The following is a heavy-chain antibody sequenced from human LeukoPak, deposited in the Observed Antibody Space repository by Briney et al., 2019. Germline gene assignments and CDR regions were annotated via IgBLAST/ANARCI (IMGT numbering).Heavy chain of an antibody. Sequence: SETLSLTCVVYGGSFSGYHWSWIRQPPGKGLEWIGEINHSGSTNYNPSLKSRVTISVDTSKNQFSLKLSSVTAADTAVYYCARQNVLRYFDWSSSRYFDYWGQGTLVTVSS. V-gene: IGHV4-34*01. CDR2: INHSGST. CDR1: GGSFSGYH. J-gene: IGHJ4*02. D-gene: IGHD3-9*01. CDR3: ARQNVLRYFDWSSSRYFDY.